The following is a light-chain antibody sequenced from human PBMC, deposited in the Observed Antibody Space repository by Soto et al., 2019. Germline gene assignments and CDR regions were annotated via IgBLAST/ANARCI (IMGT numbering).Light chain of an antibody. J-gene: IGLJ1*01. CDR1: SSDVVGYNY. V-gene: IGLV2-14*03. CDR3: SSYTTSNTRQIV. CDR2: DVS. Sequence: QSVLTQPASVSGSPGQSITISCTGTSSDVVGYNYVSWYQHHPGKAPSLMIFDVSNRPSGVSNRFSGSKSGNTASLTISGLQPEDEADYYCSSYTTSNTRQIVFGTGTKVTVL.